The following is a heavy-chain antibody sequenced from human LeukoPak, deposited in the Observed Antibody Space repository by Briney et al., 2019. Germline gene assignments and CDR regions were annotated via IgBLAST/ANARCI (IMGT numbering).Heavy chain of an antibody. CDR3: AREGRGSGHWAGFDF. Sequence: EASVKVSCKTSGYTFSDHYVQWLRQAPGQGLEWMGWINPYRGDTSSARKFQGRVTMTKDTSITTVYLELTGLTSDDTAIYYCAREGRGSGHWAGFDFWGQGTRITVSS. J-gene: IGHJ4*02. CDR1: GYTFSDHY. V-gene: IGHV1-2*02. CDR2: INPYRGDT. D-gene: IGHD7-27*01.